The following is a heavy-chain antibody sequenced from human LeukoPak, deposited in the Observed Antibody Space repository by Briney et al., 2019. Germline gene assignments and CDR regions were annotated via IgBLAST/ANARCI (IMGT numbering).Heavy chain of an antibody. CDR3: ARVSGYCSSTSCHPFDY. Sequence: ASVKASCKASGYTFIGYYMHWVRQAPGQGLEWMGWINPNSGGTNYAQKFQGRVTMTRDTSISTVYMELSRLRSDDTAVYYCARVSGYCSSTSCHPFDYWGRGTLVTVSS. CDR2: INPNSGGT. D-gene: IGHD2-2*01. J-gene: IGHJ4*02. V-gene: IGHV1-2*02. CDR1: GYTFIGYY.